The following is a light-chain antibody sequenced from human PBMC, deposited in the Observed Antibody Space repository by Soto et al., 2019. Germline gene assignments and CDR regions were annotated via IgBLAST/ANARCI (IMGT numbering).Light chain of an antibody. Sequence: DIQMTQSPSSLSASVGDRVTITCRASQSISSYLNWYQQKPGKAPNLLIDAASSLQSGVPSRFSGSGSGTDFTLTISSLQPEDFATYYCLQDHNHPWTFGQGTKVDIK. CDR3: LQDHNHPWT. V-gene: IGKV1-39*01. CDR2: AAS. CDR1: QSISSY. J-gene: IGKJ1*01.